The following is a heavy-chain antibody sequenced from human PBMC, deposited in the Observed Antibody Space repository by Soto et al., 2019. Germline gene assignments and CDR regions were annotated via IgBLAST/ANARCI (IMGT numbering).Heavy chain of an antibody. CDR1: GGSVSSGSYY. D-gene: IGHD1-26*01. Sequence: SETLSLTCTVSGGSVSSGSYYWSWIRQPPGKGLEWIGYIYYSGSTNYNPSLKSRVTISVDTSKNQFSLKLSSVTAADTAVYYCARDLYFLDYWGQGTLVTVSS. J-gene: IGHJ4*02. V-gene: IGHV4-61*01. CDR3: ARDLYFLDY. CDR2: IYYSGST.